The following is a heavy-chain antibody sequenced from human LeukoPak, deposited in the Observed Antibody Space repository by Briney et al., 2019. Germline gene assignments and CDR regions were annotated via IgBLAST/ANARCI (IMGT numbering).Heavy chain of an antibody. J-gene: IGHJ3*02. CDR2: IYHSGST. V-gene: IGHV4-30-2*01. Sequence: SETLSLTCAVSGGSISSGGYSWSWIRQPPGKGLEWIGCIYHSGSTYYNPSLKSRVTISVDRSKNQFSLKLSSVTAADTAVYYCARRGGSADAFDIWGQGTMVTVSS. CDR1: GGSISSGGYS. CDR3: ARRGGSADAFDI. D-gene: IGHD3-10*01.